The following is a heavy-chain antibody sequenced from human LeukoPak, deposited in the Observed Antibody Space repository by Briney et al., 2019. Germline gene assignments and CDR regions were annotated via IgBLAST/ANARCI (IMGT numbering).Heavy chain of an antibody. CDR3: ARGSRFLEWLLFDP. Sequence: GGSLRLSCAASGFTFSNYDMHWVRQATGKGLDWVAAIGPAGDPYYLGSVKGRFTISRENAKNSLYLQMNSLRAGDTAVYYCARGSRFLEWLLFDPWGQGTLVTVSS. CDR1: GFTFSNYD. D-gene: IGHD3-3*01. V-gene: IGHV3-13*05. CDR2: IGPAGDP. J-gene: IGHJ5*02.